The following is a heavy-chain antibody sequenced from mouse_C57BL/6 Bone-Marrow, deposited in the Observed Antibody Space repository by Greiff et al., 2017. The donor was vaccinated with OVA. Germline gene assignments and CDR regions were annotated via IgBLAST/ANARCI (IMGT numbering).Heavy chain of an antibody. CDR1: GYAFTNYL. CDR2: INPGSGGT. D-gene: IGHD1-3*01. CDR3: ARSVLKAY. V-gene: IGHV1-54*01. J-gene: IGHJ3*01. Sequence: QVQLKESGAELVRPGTSVKVSCKASGYAFTNYLIEWVKQRPGQGLEWIGVINPGSGGTNYNEKFKGKATLTADKSSRTAYMQLSSLTSEDSAVYFCARSVLKAYWGQGTLVTVSA.